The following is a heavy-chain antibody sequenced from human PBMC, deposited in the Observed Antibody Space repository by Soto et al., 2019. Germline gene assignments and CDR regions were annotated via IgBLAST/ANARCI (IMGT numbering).Heavy chain of an antibody. Sequence: GGSLRLSCAASGFTFSSYGMHWVRQAPGKGLEWVAVISYDGSNKYYADSVKGRFTISRDNSKNTLYLQMNSLRAEDTAVYYCAREASGITIFGVVIAKPIDYWGQGTLVTVSS. D-gene: IGHD3-3*01. V-gene: IGHV3-30*03. CDR3: AREASGITIFGVVIAKPIDY. CDR1: GFTFSSYG. J-gene: IGHJ4*02. CDR2: ISYDGSNK.